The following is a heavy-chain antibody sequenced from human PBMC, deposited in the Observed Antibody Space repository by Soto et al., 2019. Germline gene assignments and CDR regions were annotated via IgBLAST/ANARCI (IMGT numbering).Heavy chain of an antibody. Sequence: QVQLVQSGAEVKKPGASVKVSCKSSGYTFSMSGISWVRQAPGQGLEWMGWIRGYNGKTNYEQKFQDRVTMTTDTSTHMAYMELRSLRSDDTAVYYCAREGPRPYYYYGMDDWGQGTTVTVSS. CDR3: AREGPRPYYYYGMDD. CDR2: IRGYNGKT. V-gene: IGHV1-18*01. CDR1: GYTFSMSG. J-gene: IGHJ6*02.